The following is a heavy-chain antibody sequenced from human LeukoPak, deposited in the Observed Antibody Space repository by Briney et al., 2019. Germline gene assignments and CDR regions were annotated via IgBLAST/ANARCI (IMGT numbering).Heavy chain of an antibody. D-gene: IGHD3-22*01. CDR2: INPNSGGT. CDR1: GYTFTGYY. Sequence: ASVKVSCKASGYTFTGYYIHWLRQAPGQGLEWMGWINPNSGGTNYAQKFQGWVTMTRNTSISTAYMELSRLRSDDTAVYYCARADDSSGYYYFYYGMDVWGQGTTVTVSS. J-gene: IGHJ6*02. V-gene: IGHV1-2*04. CDR3: ARADDSSGYYYFYYGMDV.